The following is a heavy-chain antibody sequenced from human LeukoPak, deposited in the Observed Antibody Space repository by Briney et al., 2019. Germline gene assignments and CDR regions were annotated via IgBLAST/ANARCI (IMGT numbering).Heavy chain of an antibody. J-gene: IGHJ4*02. CDR1: GGSFSGYY. Sequence: SETLSLTCAVYGGSFSGYYWSWIRQPPGKGLEWIGEINHSGSANYNPSLKSRVTISVDTSKNQFSLKLSSVTAADTAVYYCARGSGGITISNYWGQGTLVTVSS. CDR2: INHSGSA. V-gene: IGHV4-34*01. CDR3: ARGSGGITISNY. D-gene: IGHD3-9*01.